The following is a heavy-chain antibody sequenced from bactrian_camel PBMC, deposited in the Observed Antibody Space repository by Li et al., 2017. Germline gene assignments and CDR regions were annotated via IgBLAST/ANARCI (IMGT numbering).Heavy chain of an antibody. CDR2: VNTRSADT. D-gene: IGHD4*01. V-gene: IGHV3S54*01. Sequence: HVQLVESGGGPVQAGGSLRLSCAASGYMYCMGWFRQAPGKEREGLAVVNTRSADTYYGDSVKGRFIISQDNAQNTLYLQMNNLESEDTALYYCASTSFLADPSRSLPRYGMHYWGKGTQVTVS. J-gene: IGHJ7*01. CDR1: GYMYC.